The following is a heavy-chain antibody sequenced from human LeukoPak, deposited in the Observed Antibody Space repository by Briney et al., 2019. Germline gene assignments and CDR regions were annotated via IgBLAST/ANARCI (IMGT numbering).Heavy chain of an antibody. CDR3: ARRCSSTSCYYYYGMDV. V-gene: IGHV3-48*02. Sequence: PGGSLRLSCAASGFTFSTYSMNWVRQAPGKGLEWVSYISSSSSTIYYADSVKGRFTISRDNAKNSLYLQMNSQRDEDTAVYYCARRCSSTSCYYYYGMDVWGQGTTVTVSS. CDR2: ISSSSSTI. CDR1: GFTFSTYS. D-gene: IGHD2-2*01. J-gene: IGHJ6*02.